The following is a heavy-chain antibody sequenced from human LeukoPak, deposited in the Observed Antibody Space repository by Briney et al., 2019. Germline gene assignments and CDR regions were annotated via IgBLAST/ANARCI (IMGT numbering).Heavy chain of an antibody. CDR1: GGSISSYY. D-gene: IGHD3-3*01. J-gene: IGHJ6*03. V-gene: IGHV4-59*08. CDR2: IYYSGST. Sequence: SETLSLTCTVSGGSISSYYWSWIRQPPGKGLEWIGYIYYSGSTYYNPSLKSRVTISVDTSKNQFSLKLSSVTAADTAVYYCARHVDFWSGYGHYYYYYMDVWGKGTTVTVSS. CDR3: ARHVDFWSGYGHYYYYYMDV.